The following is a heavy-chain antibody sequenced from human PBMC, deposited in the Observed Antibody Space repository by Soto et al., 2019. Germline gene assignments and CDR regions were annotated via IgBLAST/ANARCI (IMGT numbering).Heavy chain of an antibody. Sequence: LRLSCAASGFTFSSYAMSWVRQAPGKGLEWVSAISGSGGSTYYADSVKGRFTISRDNSKNTLYLQMNSLRAEDTAVYYCAKHSDYYRFPNFDYWGQGTLVTVSS. CDR2: ISGSGGST. CDR1: GFTFSSYA. V-gene: IGHV3-23*01. CDR3: AKHSDYYRFPNFDY. J-gene: IGHJ4*02. D-gene: IGHD3-10*01.